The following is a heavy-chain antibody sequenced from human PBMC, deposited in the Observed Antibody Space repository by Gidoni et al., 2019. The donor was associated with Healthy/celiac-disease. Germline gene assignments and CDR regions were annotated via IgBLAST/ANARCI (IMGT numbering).Heavy chain of an antibody. D-gene: IGHD5-12*01. J-gene: IGHJ4*02. Sequence: QVQLQQWGAGRLKPSETMSLTCAVYGGSFSGYYWSWIRQPPGKGLEWIGEINHSGSTNYNPSLKSRVTISVDTSKNQFSLKLSSVTAADTAVYYCARRPAVGRRWLQLWDYWGQGTLVTVSS. CDR1: GGSFSGYY. V-gene: IGHV4-34*01. CDR3: ARRPAVGRRWLQLWDY. CDR2: INHSGST.